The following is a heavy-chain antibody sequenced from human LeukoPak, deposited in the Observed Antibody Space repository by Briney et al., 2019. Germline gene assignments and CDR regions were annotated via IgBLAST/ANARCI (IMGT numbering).Heavy chain of an antibody. CDR2: IYPGDSDT. J-gene: IGHJ3*02. CDR3: ATAVDDSSGYFGAFDI. D-gene: IGHD3-22*01. CDR1: GYSFTSYW. V-gene: IGHV5-51*01. Sequence: GESLKIPCKGSGYSFTSYWIGWVRQMPGKGLEWMGIIYPGDSDTRYSPSFQGQVTISADKSISTAYLQWSSLKASDTAMYYCATAVDDSSGYFGAFDIWGQGTMVTVSS.